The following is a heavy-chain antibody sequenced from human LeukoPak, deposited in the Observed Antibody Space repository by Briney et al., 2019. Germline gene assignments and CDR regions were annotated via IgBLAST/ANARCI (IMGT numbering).Heavy chain of an antibody. CDR1: EFSVGSNY. CDR3: ARVDYGSGCDS. J-gene: IGHJ4*02. V-gene: IGHV3-64*01. D-gene: IGHD6-19*01. Sequence: GGSLRLSCAASEFSVGSNYMTWVRQAPGKGLEFVSAISSNGRSTYYANSVKGGFTISRDNSKNTLYLQMGSLRTEDMAVYYCARVDYGSGCDSWGQGTLVTVSS. CDR2: ISSNGRST.